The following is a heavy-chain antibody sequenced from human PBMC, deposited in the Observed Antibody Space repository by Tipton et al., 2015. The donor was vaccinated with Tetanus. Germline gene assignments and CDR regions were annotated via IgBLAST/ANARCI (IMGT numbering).Heavy chain of an antibody. V-gene: IGHV4-34*01. CDR1: GGSFSGYY. D-gene: IGHD2-15*01. CDR3: ARGRYCSGGSCYFDY. J-gene: IGHJ4*02. Sequence: TLSLTCAVYGGSFSGYYWSWIRQPPGKGLGWIGEINHSGSTNYNPSLKSRVTISVDTSKNQFSLKLSSVTAADTAVYYCARGRYCSGGSCYFDYWGRGTLVTVSS. CDR2: INHSGST.